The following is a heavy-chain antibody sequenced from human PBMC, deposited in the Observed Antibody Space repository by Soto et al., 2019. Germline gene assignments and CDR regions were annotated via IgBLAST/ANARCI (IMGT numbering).Heavy chain of an antibody. V-gene: IGHV3-21*01. CDR2: ISSMSSYI. CDR3: ARVPYCSSTSCADAFDI. J-gene: IGHJ3*02. Sequence: EVQLVESGGGLVKPGGSLRLSCAASGFTFSSYSMNWVRQAPGKGLEWVSSISSMSSYIYYADSVKGRFTISRDNAQNSLYRQMNSLRAEDTAVYYCARVPYCSSTSCADAFDIWGQGTMVTVSS. D-gene: IGHD2-2*01. CDR1: GFTFSSYS.